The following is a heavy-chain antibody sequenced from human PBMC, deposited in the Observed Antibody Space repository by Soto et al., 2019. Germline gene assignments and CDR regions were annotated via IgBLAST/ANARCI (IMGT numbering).Heavy chain of an antibody. V-gene: IGHV4-59*01. CDR3: ARDLDWFDP. Sequence: SETLSLTCTVSGGSISSYYWSWIRQPPGKGLEWIGYIYYSGSTNYNPTLKSRVTISVDTSKNQFSLKLSSVTAADTAVYYCARDLDWFDPWGQGTLVTVSS. CDR2: IYYSGST. CDR1: GGSISSYY. J-gene: IGHJ5*02.